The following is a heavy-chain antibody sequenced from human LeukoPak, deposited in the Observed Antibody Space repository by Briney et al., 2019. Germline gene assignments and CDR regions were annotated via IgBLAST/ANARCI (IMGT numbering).Heavy chain of an antibody. V-gene: IGHV1-69*13. J-gene: IGHJ3*02. CDR1: GGGFTFTSHG. CDR2: IIPIYGSP. D-gene: IGHD3-22*01. Sequence: SVKVSCKASGGGFTFTSHGISWVRQAPGQGLEWMGGIIPIYGSPTYAQKFQGRITITSDESTRTVYMDLSSLRPEDSAVHYCAGFFYDNSGDAFDIWGQGTMVTVSS. CDR3: AGFFYDNSGDAFDI.